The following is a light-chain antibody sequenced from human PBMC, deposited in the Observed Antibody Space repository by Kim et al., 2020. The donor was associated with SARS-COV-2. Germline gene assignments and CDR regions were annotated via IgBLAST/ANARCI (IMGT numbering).Light chain of an antibody. CDR1: SSNIGSNS. CDR3: AAWDDGLNGLV. J-gene: IGLJ2*01. V-gene: IGLV1-44*01. Sequence: GQGVTIACSGTSSNIGSNSVHWYRQLPQTAPKLLIYSNSHRPSGVPDRLSGSKSGASASLAISGLQFEDESIYHCAAWDDGLNGLVFGGGTKVTVL. CDR2: SNS.